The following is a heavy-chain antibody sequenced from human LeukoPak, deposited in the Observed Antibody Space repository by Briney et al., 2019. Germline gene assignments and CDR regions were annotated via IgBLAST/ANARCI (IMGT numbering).Heavy chain of an antibody. Sequence: PSETLSLTCTVSGGSINSYYWSWIRQPPGKGLEWIGYVFYSGNTHYNSSLRSRVTISVDTSKYQFSLKLSSVTAADTAVYYCARGDTGGWANYFDFWGQGILVTVSS. CDR3: ARGDTGGWANYFDF. V-gene: IGHV4-59*01. CDR2: VFYSGNT. J-gene: IGHJ4*02. CDR1: GGSINSYY. D-gene: IGHD6-19*01.